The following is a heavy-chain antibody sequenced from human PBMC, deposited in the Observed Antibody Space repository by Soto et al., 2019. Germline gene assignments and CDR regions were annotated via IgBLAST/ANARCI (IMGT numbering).Heavy chain of an antibody. CDR3: ARDLGYCISTSCYTADY. Sequence: ASVKVSCKASGGTFSSYAISWVRQAPGQGLEWMGGTIPIFGTANYAQKFQGRVTITADESTSTAYMELSSLRSEDTAVYYCARDLGYCISTSCYTADYWGQGTLVTVSS. V-gene: IGHV1-69*13. CDR1: GGTFSSYA. D-gene: IGHD2-2*02. CDR2: TIPIFGTA. J-gene: IGHJ4*02.